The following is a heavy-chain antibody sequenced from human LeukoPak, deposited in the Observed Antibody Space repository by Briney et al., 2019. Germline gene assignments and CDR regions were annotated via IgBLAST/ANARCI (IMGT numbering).Heavy chain of an antibody. CDR2: ISPRGDGT. J-gene: IGHJ4*02. V-gene: IGHV3-64*02. CDR3: ARAYSNSRFDY. CDR1: GFTFSNHP. D-gene: IGHD6-6*01. Sequence: GGSLRLSCAASGFTFSNHPMHWVRQTPGKRLEYVSAISPRGDGTWYADSVKGRFTISRDNSKNTMYLQMGSLRAEDTAVYYCARAYSNSRFDYWGQGTLVTVSS.